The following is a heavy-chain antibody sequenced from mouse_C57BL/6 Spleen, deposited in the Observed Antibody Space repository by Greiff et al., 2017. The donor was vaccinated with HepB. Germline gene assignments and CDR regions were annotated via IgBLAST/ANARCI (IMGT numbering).Heavy chain of an antibody. V-gene: IGHV1-80*01. Sequence: VKLQESGAELVKPGASVKISCKASGYAFSSYWMNWVKQRPGKGLEWIGQIYPGDGDTNYNGKFKGKATLTADKSSSTAYMQLSSLTSEDSAVYFCARSDDGYPPWFAYWGQGTLVTVSA. CDR3: ARSDDGYPPWFAY. CDR2: IYPGDGDT. J-gene: IGHJ3*01. D-gene: IGHD2-3*01. CDR1: GYAFSSYW.